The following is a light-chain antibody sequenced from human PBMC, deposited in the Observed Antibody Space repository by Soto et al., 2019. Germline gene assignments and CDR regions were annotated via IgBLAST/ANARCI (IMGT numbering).Light chain of an antibody. Sequence: QSVLAQPASVFGSPGQSITISCTGTSSDVGGYNFVSWYQQHPGKAPKLMIYEVSNRPSGVSNRFSGSKSGNTASLIISGLQPEDEADYYCSSYTTSSTVVFGTGTKVTV. V-gene: IGLV2-14*03. CDR1: SSDVGGYNF. CDR3: SSYTTSSTVV. J-gene: IGLJ1*01. CDR2: EVS.